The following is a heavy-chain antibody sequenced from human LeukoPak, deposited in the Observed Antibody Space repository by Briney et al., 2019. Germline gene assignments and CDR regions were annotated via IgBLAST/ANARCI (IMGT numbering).Heavy chain of an antibody. CDR1: GFTFSSCG. D-gene: IGHD3-10*01. J-gene: IGHJ4*02. Sequence: PGGSLRLSCAASGFTFSSCGMHWVRQAPGKGLEWVAFIRYDGSNKYYADSVKSRFTISRENYKNTLYLQMNSLRAEDTAVYYCAKGDGGWFGAYYFDYWGQGTLVTVSS. V-gene: IGHV3-30*02. CDR3: AKGDGGWFGAYYFDY. CDR2: IRYDGSNK.